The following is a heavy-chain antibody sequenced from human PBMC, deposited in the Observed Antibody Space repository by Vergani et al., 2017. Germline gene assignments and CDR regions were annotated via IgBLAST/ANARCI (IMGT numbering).Heavy chain of an antibody. CDR2: IDPSDSYT. J-gene: IGHJ5*02. D-gene: IGHD1-1*01. CDR1: GYSFTSYW. CDR3: ARHADNWNDARWFDP. Sequence: EVQLVQSGAEVKKPGESLRISCKGSGYSFTSYWISWVRQMPGKGLEWMGRIDPSDSYTNYSPSFQGHVTIAADKSISTAYLQWSSLKASDTAMYYCARHADNWNDARWFDPWGQGTLVTVSS. V-gene: IGHV5-10-1*03.